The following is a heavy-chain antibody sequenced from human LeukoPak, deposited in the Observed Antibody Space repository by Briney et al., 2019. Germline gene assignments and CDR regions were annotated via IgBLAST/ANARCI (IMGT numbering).Heavy chain of an antibody. V-gene: IGHV3-64D*06. D-gene: IGHD2-2*01. CDR2: ISSTGGST. J-gene: IGHJ5*02. CDR1: GFTFSNYA. Sequence: GGSLRLSRSASGFTFSNYAMHWVRQAPGKGLEFVSGISSTGGSTNYPDSVKDRFSISRDNSKNTLYLQMTSLRADDTAVYYCVKDQHCSTISCATRTGFDPWGQGTSVTVSS. CDR3: VKDQHCSTISCATRTGFDP.